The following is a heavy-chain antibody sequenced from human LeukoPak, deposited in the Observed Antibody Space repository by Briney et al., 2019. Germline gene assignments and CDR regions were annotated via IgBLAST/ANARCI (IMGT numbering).Heavy chain of an antibody. Sequence: SVKVSCKASGGTFRSYAISWVRQAPGQGLEWMGRIIPILGIANYAQKFQGGVTITRDTSASTAYMELSSLRSEDTAVYYCARGAGEQWLVLDWYYFDYWGQGTLVTVSS. CDR1: GGTFRSYA. CDR3: ARGAGEQWLVLDWYYFDY. J-gene: IGHJ4*02. D-gene: IGHD6-19*01. V-gene: IGHV1-69*04. CDR2: IIPILGIA.